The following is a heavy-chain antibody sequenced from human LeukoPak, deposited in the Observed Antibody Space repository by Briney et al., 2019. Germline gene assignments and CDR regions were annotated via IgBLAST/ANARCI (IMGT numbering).Heavy chain of an antibody. V-gene: IGHV4-34*01. CDR2: INHSGST. Sequence: SETLSLTCAVYGGSFSGYYWSWIRQPPGKGLEWIGEINHSGSTNYNPSLKSRVTISVDTSKNQFSLKLSSVTAADTAVYYCARGGGSGSYYKGRPHCYYGMDVWGQGTTVTVSS. CDR1: GGSFSGYY. D-gene: IGHD3-10*01. CDR3: ARGGGSGSYYKGRPHCYYGMDV. J-gene: IGHJ6*02.